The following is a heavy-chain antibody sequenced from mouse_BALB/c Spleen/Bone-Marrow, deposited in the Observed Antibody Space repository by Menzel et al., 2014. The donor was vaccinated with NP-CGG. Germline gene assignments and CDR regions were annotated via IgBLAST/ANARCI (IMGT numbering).Heavy chain of an antibody. CDR1: GFDFSRYW. Sequence: EVKVIESGGGLVQPGGSLRLPCAASGFDFSRYWMSWVRQAPGKGLEWIGEINPDSSTINYTPSLKDKFIISRDNAKNTLYLQMSKVRSEDTAFYYCARQGYYGKGDYWGQGTTLTVSS. CDR3: ARQGYYGKGDY. D-gene: IGHD2-1*01. V-gene: IGHV4-1*02. CDR2: INPDSSTI. J-gene: IGHJ2*01.